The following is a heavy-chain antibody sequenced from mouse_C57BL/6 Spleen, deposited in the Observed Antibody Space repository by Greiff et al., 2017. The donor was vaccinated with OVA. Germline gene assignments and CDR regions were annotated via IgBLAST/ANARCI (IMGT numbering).Heavy chain of an antibody. CDR2: IWGGGST. CDR3: AKHEGDDGYYPAWFAY. D-gene: IGHD2-3*01. V-gene: IGHV2-9*01. CDR1: GFSLTSYG. Sequence: VKVVESGPGLVAPSQSLSITCTVSGFSLTSYGVDWVRQPPGKGLEWLGVIWGGGSTNYNSALMSRLSISKDNSKSQVFLKMNSLQTDDTAMYYCAKHEGDDGYYPAWFAYWGQGTLVTVSA. J-gene: IGHJ3*01.